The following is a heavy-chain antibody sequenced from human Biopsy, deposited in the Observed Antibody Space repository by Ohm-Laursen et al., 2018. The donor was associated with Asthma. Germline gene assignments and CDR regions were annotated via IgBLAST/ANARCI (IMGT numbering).Heavy chain of an antibody. V-gene: IGHV1-69*13. J-gene: IGHJ4*02. CDR1: GGTFNTYV. Sequence: SVKVSCKPLGGTFNTYVIGWVRQAPGQGLEWMGGINSVFGTTTYPQKFQDRVTITADDSTSTVYMELSSLRSEDTAVYYCARKAGPCISRACYSLDFWGQGTLVTVSS. CDR2: INSVFGTT. CDR3: ARKAGPCISRACYSLDF. D-gene: IGHD2-15*01.